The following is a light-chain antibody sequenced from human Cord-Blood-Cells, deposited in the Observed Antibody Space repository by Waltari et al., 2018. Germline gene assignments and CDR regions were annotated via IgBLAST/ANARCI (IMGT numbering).Light chain of an antibody. J-gene: IGKJ4*01. CDR1: QSVSSN. CDR2: GAS. CDR3: QQYNNWPLT. V-gene: IGKV3-15*01. Sequence: EIVMTQSPATLSVSPGERATLSCRASQSVSSNLAWYQQKPGQAPRLLIYGASTRATGIPARCSGSGSGTEFTLTISSLQSEDFAVYYCQQYNNWPLTFGGGTK.